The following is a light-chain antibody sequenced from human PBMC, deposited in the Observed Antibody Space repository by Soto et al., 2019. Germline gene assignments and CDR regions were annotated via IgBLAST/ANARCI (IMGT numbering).Light chain of an antibody. V-gene: IGKV1-5*01. Sequence: DIQMTQCPSTLSASVGDRVTLTCRASQSISSWWAWYQQKPGKAPKLMIYDASSLESGVPSRFSGSGSGTEFTLTISSLQPDDFATYYCHQYNSYSTWTFGQGTK. CDR2: DAS. CDR1: QSISSW. CDR3: HQYNSYSTWT. J-gene: IGKJ1*01.